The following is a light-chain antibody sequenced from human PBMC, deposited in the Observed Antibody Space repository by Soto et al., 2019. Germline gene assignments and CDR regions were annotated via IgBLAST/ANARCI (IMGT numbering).Light chain of an antibody. CDR2: AAS. Sequence: ALRITQSPSSFSASTGDRVTITCRASQGISSYLAWYQQKPGKAPNLLIYAASSLQSGVPSRFSGSGSGTDLTITISSLQPEDFETYYCQQSYSTPRTFGQGTKVDIK. J-gene: IGKJ1*01. CDR3: QQSYSTPRT. CDR1: QGISSY. V-gene: IGKV1-8*01.